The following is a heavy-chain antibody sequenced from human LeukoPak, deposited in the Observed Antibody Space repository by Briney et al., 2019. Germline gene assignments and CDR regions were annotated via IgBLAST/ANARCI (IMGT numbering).Heavy chain of an antibody. J-gene: IGHJ4*02. V-gene: IGHV4-59*01. CDR1: GGSISSYY. Sequence: SETLSLTCTVSGGSISSYYWSWLRQPPGEGLEWIGYIYYSGSTNYNPSLKSRVTISVDTSKNQFSLKLSSVTAADTAVYYCARGNWYFDYWGQGTLVTVSS. CDR2: IYYSGST. CDR3: ARGNWYFDY.